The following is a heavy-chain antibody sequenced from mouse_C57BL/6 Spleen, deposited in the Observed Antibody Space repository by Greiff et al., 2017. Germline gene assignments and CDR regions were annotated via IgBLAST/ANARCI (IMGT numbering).Heavy chain of an antibody. CDR3: ARRAYGNYRYFDV. V-gene: IGHV1-42*01. J-gene: IGHJ1*03. CDR2: INPSTGGT. Sequence: EVKLQQSGPELVKPGASVKISCKASGYSFTGYYMNWVKQSPEKSLEWIGEINPSTGGTTYNQKFKAKATLTVDKSSSTAYMQLKSLTSEDSAVYYCARRAYGNYRYFDVWGTGTTVTVSS. D-gene: IGHD2-1*01. CDR1: GYSFTGYY.